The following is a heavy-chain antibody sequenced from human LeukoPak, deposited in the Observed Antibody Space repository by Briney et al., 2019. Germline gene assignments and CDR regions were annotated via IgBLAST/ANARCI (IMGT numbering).Heavy chain of an antibody. Sequence: QSSETLSLTCAVYGGSFSGYWSWVRQPPGKGLEWVALISYDGNNKYYADSVKGRFTISRDNSKNTLYLQMNSLRAEDTAIYYCARSYYDSTGHYLAEYFQHWGQGTLVTVSS. CDR1: GGSFSGYW. CDR2: ISYDGNNK. J-gene: IGHJ1*01. CDR3: ARSYYDSTGHYLAEYFQH. V-gene: IGHV3-30-3*01. D-gene: IGHD3-22*01.